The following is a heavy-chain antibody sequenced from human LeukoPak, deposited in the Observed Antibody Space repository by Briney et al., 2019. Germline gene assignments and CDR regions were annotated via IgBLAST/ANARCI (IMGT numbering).Heavy chain of an antibody. Sequence: SETLSLTCTVSGGSISSSSFYWGWIRQPPGKGLEWIGSIYYSGSTYYNPSLKSRVTISVDTSKNQFSLKLTSVTAADTALYSYARDVDGLIDYWGQGTLVTVSS. D-gene: IGHD3-22*01. J-gene: IGHJ4*02. CDR1: GGSISSSSFY. CDR2: IYYSGST. CDR3: ARDVDGLIDY. V-gene: IGHV4-39*02.